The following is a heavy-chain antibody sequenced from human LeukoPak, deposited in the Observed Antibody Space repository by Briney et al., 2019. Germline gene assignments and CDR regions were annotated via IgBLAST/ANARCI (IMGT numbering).Heavy chain of an antibody. D-gene: IGHD1-26*01. V-gene: IGHV3-53*01. CDR1: EFSVGSNY. CDR3: AKGGWELLTGGYYFDY. J-gene: IGHJ4*02. CDR2: IYSGGST. Sequence: GGSLRLSCAASEFSVGSNYMTWVRQAPGKGLEWVSLIYSGGSTYYADSVKGRFTISRDNSKNTLYLQMNSLRAEDTAVYYCAKGGWELLTGGYYFDYWGQGTLVTVSS.